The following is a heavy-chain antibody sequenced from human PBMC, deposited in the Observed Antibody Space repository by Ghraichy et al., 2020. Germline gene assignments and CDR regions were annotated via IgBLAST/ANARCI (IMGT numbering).Heavy chain of an antibody. CDR1: GFTVSSNY. Sequence: GGSLRLSCAASGFTVSSNYMSWVRQAPGKGLEWVSVIYSGGSTYYADSVKGRFTISRDNSKNTLYLQMNSLRAEDTAVYYCARDLPAPSIAVAGDYWGQGTLVTVSS. J-gene: IGHJ4*02. CDR2: IYSGGST. V-gene: IGHV3-53*01. D-gene: IGHD6-19*01. CDR3: ARDLPAPSIAVAGDY.